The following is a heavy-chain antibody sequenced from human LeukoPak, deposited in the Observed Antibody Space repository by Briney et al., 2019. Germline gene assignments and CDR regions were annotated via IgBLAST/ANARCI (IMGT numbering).Heavy chain of an antibody. V-gene: IGHV3-30*02. CDR1: GFTFSSYG. CDR3: AKGPRYDILTGYPHNYYYYYMDV. CDR2: IRYDGSNK. D-gene: IGHD3-9*01. Sequence: GGSLRLSCAASGFTFSSYGMHWVRQAPGKGLEWVAFIRYDGSNKYYADSVKGRFTISRDNSKNTLYLQMNSLRAEDTAVYYCAKGPRYDILTGYPHNYYYYYMDVWGKGTTVTVSS. J-gene: IGHJ6*03.